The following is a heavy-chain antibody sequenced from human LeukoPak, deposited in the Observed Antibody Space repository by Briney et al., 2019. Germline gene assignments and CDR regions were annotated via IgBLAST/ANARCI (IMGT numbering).Heavy chain of an antibody. V-gene: IGHV4-39*01. Sequence: PSETLSLTCTVSGGSISSYYWGWIRQPPGKGPEWIGSIYYSGSTYYNPSLKSRVTISVDTSKNQFSLKLSSVTAADTAVYYCARHRGGVDILTGYYKSAFGYYYMDVWGKGTTVTISS. D-gene: IGHD3-9*01. CDR1: GGSISSYY. CDR3: ARHRGGVDILTGYYKSAFGYYYMDV. CDR2: IYYSGST. J-gene: IGHJ6*03.